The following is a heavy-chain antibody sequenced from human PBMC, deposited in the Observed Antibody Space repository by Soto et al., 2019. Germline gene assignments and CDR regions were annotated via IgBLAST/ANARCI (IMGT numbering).Heavy chain of an antibody. CDR3: ARRGSSSWYAYYYYYYGMDV. V-gene: IGHV3-53*01. CDR2: IYSGGGT. J-gene: IGHJ6*02. CDR1: GFTVSSNY. D-gene: IGHD6-13*01. Sequence: LRLSCAASGFTVSSNYMSWVRQAPGKGLEWVSVIYSGGGTYYADSVKGRFTISRDNSKNTLYLQMNSLRAEDTAVYYCARRGSSSWYAYYYYYYGMDVWGQGTTVTVSS.